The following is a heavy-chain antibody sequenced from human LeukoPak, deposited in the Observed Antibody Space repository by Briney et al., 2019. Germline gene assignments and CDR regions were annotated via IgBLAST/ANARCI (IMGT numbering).Heavy chain of an antibody. D-gene: IGHD3-3*01. CDR2: MKYDGSEK. V-gene: IGHV3-7*01. Sequence: GGSLRLSCAASGFTFSSYAMSWVRQAPGKGQEWVANMKYDGSEKYYVDSVKGRFTISRDNAKNSLYLQMNSLRAEDTAVYFCAKDGGFWSDYSYFDYWGQGTQVTVSS. CDR3: AKDGGFWSDYSYFDY. J-gene: IGHJ4*02. CDR1: GFTFSSYA.